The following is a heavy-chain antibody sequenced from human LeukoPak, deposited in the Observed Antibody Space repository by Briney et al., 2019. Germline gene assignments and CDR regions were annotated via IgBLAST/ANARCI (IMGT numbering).Heavy chain of an antibody. D-gene: IGHD6-13*01. CDR3: ARADTHHIHSSSWDFDY. CDR2: VSHSGNT. J-gene: IGHJ4*02. Sequence: PSETLSLTCAVSGGSISPYSWSWIRQPPGQGLEWIGYVSHSGNTNYNPSLKSRVTISLDTSANHFSLKLSSLTAADTAVYHGARADTHHIHSSSWDFDYWGQGILVTVSS. V-gene: IGHV4-59*01. CDR1: GGSISPYS.